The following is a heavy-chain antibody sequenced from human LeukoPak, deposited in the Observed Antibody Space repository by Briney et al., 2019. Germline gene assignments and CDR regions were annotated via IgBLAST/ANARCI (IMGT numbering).Heavy chain of an antibody. CDR2: IYTSGST. D-gene: IGHD3-22*01. Sequence: SETLSLTCTVSGGSISSYCWSWIRQPPGKGLEWIGYIYTSGSTNYNPSLKSRVTISVDTSKNQFSLKLSSVTAADTAVYYCARSSGYYYSWGQGTLVTVSS. V-gene: IGHV4-4*09. CDR1: GGSISSYC. J-gene: IGHJ4*02. CDR3: ARSSGYYYS.